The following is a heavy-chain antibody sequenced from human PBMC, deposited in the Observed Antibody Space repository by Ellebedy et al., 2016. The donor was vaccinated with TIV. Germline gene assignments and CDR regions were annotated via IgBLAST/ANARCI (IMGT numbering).Heavy chain of an antibody. CDR3: AGVLRWSYYMDV. D-gene: IGHD4-23*01. J-gene: IGHJ6*03. CDR2: IKQDGSEK. Sequence: GESLKISCAASGFTFSSYWMSWVRQAPGKGLEWVANIKQDGSEKYYVDSVKGRFTISRDNAKNSLYLQVNSLSAEDTAVYYCAGVLRWSYYMDVWGSGTAVTVSS. V-gene: IGHV3-7*04. CDR1: GFTFSSYW.